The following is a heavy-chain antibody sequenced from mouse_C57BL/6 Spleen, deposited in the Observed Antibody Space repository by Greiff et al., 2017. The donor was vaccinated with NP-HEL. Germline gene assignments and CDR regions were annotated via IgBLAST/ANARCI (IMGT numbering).Heavy chain of an antibody. CDR1: GYTFTSYW. J-gene: IGHJ4*01. CDR2: INPSSGYT. CDR3: EREDLSYAMDY. D-gene: IGHD1-1*01. Sequence: QVQLQQSGAELAKPGASVKLSCKASGYTFTSYWMHWVKQRPGQGLEWIGYINPSSGYTKYNQKFKDKATLTADKSSSTAYMQLSSLTYEDSAVNYCEREDLSYAMDYWGQGTSVTVSS. V-gene: IGHV1-7*01.